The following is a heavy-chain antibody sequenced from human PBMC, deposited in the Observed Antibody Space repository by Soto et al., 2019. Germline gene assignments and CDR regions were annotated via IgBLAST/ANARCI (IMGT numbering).Heavy chain of an antibody. CDR2: IRTSSSYI. Sequence: GGSLRLSCAASGFNLNNVCMNWFRQTPGKGLEWVSSIRTSSSYIYYADSVKGRFTISRDNAKKSLYLEMSSLRVEDTAVYYCARERAPFCGGDCGLGSVWGQGTSVTVTS. J-gene: IGHJ6*02. V-gene: IGHV3-21*01. CDR3: ARERAPFCGGDCGLGSV. CDR1: GFNLNNVC. D-gene: IGHD2-21*02.